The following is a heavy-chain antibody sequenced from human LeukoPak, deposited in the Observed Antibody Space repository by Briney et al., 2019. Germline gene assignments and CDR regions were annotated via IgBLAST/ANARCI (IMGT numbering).Heavy chain of an antibody. D-gene: IGHD1-1*01. CDR3: ARDATTAIGTVYMDV. CDR2: ISSSSSYI. Sequence: GGSLRLSCAASGFTFSSYSMNWVRQAPGKGLEWVSSISSSSSYIYYADSVKGRFTISRDNSKNSLYLEMNSLRVEDTAIYYCARDATTAIGTVYMDVWGKGTTVTVSS. V-gene: IGHV3-21*01. CDR1: GFTFSSYS. J-gene: IGHJ6*03.